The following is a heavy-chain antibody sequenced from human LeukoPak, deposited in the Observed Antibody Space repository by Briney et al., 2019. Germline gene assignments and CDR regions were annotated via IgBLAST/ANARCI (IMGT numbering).Heavy chain of an antibody. CDR2: INPSGGST. V-gene: IGHV1-46*01. CDR3: ARGGRPNAFDI. Sequence: ASVKVSCKASGYTFTSYYMHWVRRAPGQGLEWMGIINPSGGSTSYAQEFQGRVTMTMDMSTSTVYMELSSLRSEDTAMYYCARGGRPNAFDIWGQGTMVTVSS. J-gene: IGHJ3*02. CDR1: GYTFTSYY. D-gene: IGHD3-16*01.